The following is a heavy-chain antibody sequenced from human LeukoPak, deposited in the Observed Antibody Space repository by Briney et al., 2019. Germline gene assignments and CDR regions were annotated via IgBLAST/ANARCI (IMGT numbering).Heavy chain of an antibody. CDR1: GGSISNTGCY. D-gene: IGHD3/OR15-3a*01. CDR2: IFYNGDT. Sequence: RPSETLSVTCTVSGGSISNTGCYWGWIRQPPGKGLEWIGNIFYNGDTYYNSSLKSRLTISVDTSKNQFSLRLTSLTAADTSVYYCARQTGSGLFILPGGQGTLVTVSS. V-gene: IGHV4-39*01. CDR3: ARQTGSGLFILP. J-gene: IGHJ4*02.